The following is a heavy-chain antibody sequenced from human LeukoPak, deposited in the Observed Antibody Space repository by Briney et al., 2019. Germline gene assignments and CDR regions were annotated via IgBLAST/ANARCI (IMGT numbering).Heavy chain of an antibody. CDR3: ARATNGRFDI. CDR2: ISSSTSYI. CDR1: GFTFSSYS. V-gene: IGHV3-21*01. J-gene: IGHJ3*02. Sequence: GGSLRLSCAASGFTFSSYSMNWVRQAPGKSVEWVSFISSSTSYISYADSVKGRFTISRDNPKSSLWLKMNSLRAEDTAVYYCARATNGRFDIWGQGTMVTVSS. D-gene: IGHD2-8*01.